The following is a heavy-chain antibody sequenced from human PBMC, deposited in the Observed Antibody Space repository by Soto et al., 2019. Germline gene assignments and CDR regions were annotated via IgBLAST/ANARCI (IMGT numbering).Heavy chain of an antibody. CDR1: GFTFSSYS. CDR2: ISSSSSYI. Sequence: PGGSLRLSCAASGFTFSSYSMNWVRQAPGKGLEWVSSISSSSSYIYYADSVKGRFTISRDNAKNSLYLQMNSLRAEDTAVYYCALRYICPYGMDVWGQGTTVTVSS. CDR3: ALRYICPYGMDV. D-gene: IGHD5-18*01. V-gene: IGHV3-21*01. J-gene: IGHJ6*02.